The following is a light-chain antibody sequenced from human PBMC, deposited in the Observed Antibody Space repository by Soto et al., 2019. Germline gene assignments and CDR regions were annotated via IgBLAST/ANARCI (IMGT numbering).Light chain of an antibody. V-gene: IGLV6-57*03. J-gene: IGLJ3*02. Sequence: FMLTQPHSVSESPGKTVTISCTRSSGSIASNYVQWYQQRPGSAPTTVIYEDNQRPSGVPDRFSGSIDSSSNSASLTISGLKTADEADYYCQSYDSSSWVFGGGTKLTVL. CDR1: SGSIASNY. CDR2: EDN. CDR3: QSYDSSSWV.